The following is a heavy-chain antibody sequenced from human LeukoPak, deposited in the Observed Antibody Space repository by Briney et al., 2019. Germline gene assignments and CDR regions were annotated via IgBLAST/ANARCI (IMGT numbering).Heavy chain of an antibody. CDR2: IFYAGST. V-gene: IGHV4-59*12. CDR1: GGSISSYY. Sequence: SETLSLTCTVSGGSISSYYWSWIRQPPGKGLEWIGYIFYAGSTNYNPSLKSRVTISVDTSKNQFSLKLSSVTAAGTAVYYCARGPHTGVNYYDSSGYYYWGQGTLVTVSS. D-gene: IGHD3-22*01. J-gene: IGHJ4*02. CDR3: ARGPHTGVNYYDSSGYYY.